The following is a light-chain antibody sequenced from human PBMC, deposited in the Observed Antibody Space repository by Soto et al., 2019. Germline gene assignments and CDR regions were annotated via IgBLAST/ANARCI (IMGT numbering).Light chain of an antibody. Sequence: QAVVTQEPSLTVSPGGTVTLTCGSSTGAVTSGHYPHWFQPKPGQAPRTLIYDTSNKHSWTPARFSGSLLGGKAALTLSGAQPEDEADYYCLVIFTGVGEVFGTGTKLTVL. CDR3: LVIFTGVGEV. CDR1: TGAVTSGHY. CDR2: DTS. V-gene: IGLV7-46*01. J-gene: IGLJ1*01.